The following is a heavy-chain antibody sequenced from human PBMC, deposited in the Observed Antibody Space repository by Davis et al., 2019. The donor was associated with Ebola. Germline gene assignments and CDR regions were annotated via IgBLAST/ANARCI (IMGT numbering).Heavy chain of an antibody. CDR2: IYHSGST. Sequence: SETLSLTCAVSGGSISSSNWWSWVRQPPGKGLEWIGEIYHSGSTYYNPSLKSRVTISVDTSKNQFSLKLSSVTAADTAVYYCARLGGRGVYYYGMDVWGQGTTVTVSS. J-gene: IGHJ6*02. V-gene: IGHV4-4*02. CDR3: ARLGGRGVYYYGMDV. CDR1: GGSISSSNW. D-gene: IGHD4-23*01.